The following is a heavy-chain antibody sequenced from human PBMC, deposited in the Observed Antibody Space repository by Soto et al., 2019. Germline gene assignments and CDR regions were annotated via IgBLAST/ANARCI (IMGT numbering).Heavy chain of an antibody. D-gene: IGHD3-22*01. CDR2: ISYDGSNK. CDR1: GFTFSSYG. V-gene: IGHV3-30*18. Sequence: PGGSLRLSCAASGFTFSSYGMHWVRQAPGKGLEWVAVISYDGSNKYYADSVKGRFTISRDNSKNTLYLQMSSLRAEDTAVYYCAKDEVPTYYDSSGYYHFTDYWGQGTTVTVSS. CDR3: AKDEVPTYYDSSGYYHFTDY. J-gene: IGHJ4*03.